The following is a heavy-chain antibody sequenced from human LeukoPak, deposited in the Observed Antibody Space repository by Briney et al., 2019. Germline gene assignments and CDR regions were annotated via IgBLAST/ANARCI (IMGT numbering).Heavy chain of an antibody. Sequence: GGSLRLSCAASGFTFSSYAMSWVRQAPGKGLEWVSAISGSGGSTYYADSVKGRFTISRDNSKNTLYLQMNSLRAEDTAAYYCANGLDKCLLHPYYFDYCGQGTLVTVSS. D-gene: IGHD3-3*01. J-gene: IGHJ4*02. CDR3: ANGLDKCLLHPYYFDY. V-gene: IGHV3-23*01. CDR2: ISGSGGST. CDR1: GFTFSSYA.